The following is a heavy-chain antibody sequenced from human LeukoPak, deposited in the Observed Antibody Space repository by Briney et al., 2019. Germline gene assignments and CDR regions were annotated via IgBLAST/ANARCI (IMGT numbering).Heavy chain of an antibody. CDR3: ARAFHNWYFDL. CDR2: ISHSGST. Sequence: KSSETLSLTCAVYGGSFNTYYWSWIRQPPGKGLEWIGEISHSGSTNYNPSLKSRVTISIDTSKNQFSLWLSSVTAADTAVYYCARAFHNWYFDLWGRGTLVTVSS. J-gene: IGHJ2*01. CDR1: GGSFNTYY. V-gene: IGHV4-34*01.